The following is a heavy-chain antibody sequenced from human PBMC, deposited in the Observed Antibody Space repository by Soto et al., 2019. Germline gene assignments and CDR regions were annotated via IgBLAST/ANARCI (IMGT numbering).Heavy chain of an antibody. D-gene: IGHD3-9*01. CDR2: ITTFNGKT. CDR3: VRARFAYFDPPASDY. V-gene: IGHV1-18*01. Sequence: QVQLVQSGAEVKRPGASVKVSCKASNYTFINFGISWVRQAPGQGLEWMGWITTFNGKTNYAQKFQGRITITADTSTSTAYRELRSLISDDTAVYYCVRARFAYFDPPASDYWGQGTLVTVSS. J-gene: IGHJ4*02. CDR1: NYTFINFG.